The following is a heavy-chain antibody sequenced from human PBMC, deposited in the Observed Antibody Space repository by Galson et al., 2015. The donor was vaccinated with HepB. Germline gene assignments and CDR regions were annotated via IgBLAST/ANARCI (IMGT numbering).Heavy chain of an antibody. D-gene: IGHD3-16*02. CDR1: GYTFTSYG. CDR3: ARDQPWYGETYYDYIWGSYRFFDY. J-gene: IGHJ4*02. V-gene: IGHV1-18*01. Sequence: SVKVSCKASGYTFTSYGISWVRQAPGQGLEWMGWISAYNGNTNYAQKLQGRVTMTTDTSTSTAYMELRSLRSDDTAVYYCARDQPWYGETYYDYIWGSYRFFDYWGQGTLVTVSS. CDR2: ISAYNGNT.